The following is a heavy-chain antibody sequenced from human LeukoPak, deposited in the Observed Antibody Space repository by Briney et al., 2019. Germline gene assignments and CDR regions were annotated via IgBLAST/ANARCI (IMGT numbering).Heavy chain of an antibody. J-gene: IGHJ6*02. CDR1: GGSFSGYY. CDR2: INHSGST. CDR3: ARVLFWSGYPIFDYYYYYGMDV. D-gene: IGHD3-3*01. Sequence: SETLSLTCAVYGGSFSGYYWSWIRQPPGKGLEWIGEINHSGSTNYNPSLKSRVTISVDTSKNQFSLKLSSVTAEETAVYYCARVLFWSGYPIFDYYYYYGMDVWGQGTTVTVSS. V-gene: IGHV4-34*01.